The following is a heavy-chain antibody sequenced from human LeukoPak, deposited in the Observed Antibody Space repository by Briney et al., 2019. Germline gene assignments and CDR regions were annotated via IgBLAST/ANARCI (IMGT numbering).Heavy chain of an antibody. Sequence: PSETLSLTCAVYGGSFSGYYWSWIRQPPGKGLEWIGEINHSGSTNYNPSLKSRVTISVDTSKSQFSLKLSSVTAADTAVYYCARGRYYDSSANFDYWGQGTLVTVSS. CDR3: ARGRYYDSSANFDY. V-gene: IGHV4-34*01. D-gene: IGHD3-22*01. J-gene: IGHJ4*02. CDR1: GGSFSGYY. CDR2: INHSGST.